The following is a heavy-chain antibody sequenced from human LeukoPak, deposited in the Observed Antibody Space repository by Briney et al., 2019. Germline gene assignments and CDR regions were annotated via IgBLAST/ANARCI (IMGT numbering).Heavy chain of an antibody. Sequence: GGSLRLSCAASRFTLSSYAMTCVRHAPGKGLEWVSGINDSGDGTYYADSVTGRFTISRDDSKNTLYLQMNSLRDEDTAIYYCANGLSPDYWGQGTLVTVSS. CDR2: INDSGDGT. J-gene: IGHJ4*02. CDR3: ANGLSPDY. D-gene: IGHD4/OR15-4a*01. V-gene: IGHV3-23*01. CDR1: RFTLSSYA.